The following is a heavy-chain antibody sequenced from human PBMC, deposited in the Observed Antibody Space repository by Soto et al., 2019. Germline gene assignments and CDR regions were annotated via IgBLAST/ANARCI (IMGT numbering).Heavy chain of an antibody. D-gene: IGHD7-27*01. J-gene: IGHJ4*02. Sequence: SETLSLTCPVSGGSISNSSYYWGWIRRPPGKGLEWIGTIYYSGSTYYNPSLKSRLTISVDTSKNQFSLKLSSVTAADTAVYYCARGWGRIFDYWGQGTLVTVSS. CDR1: GGSISNSSYY. CDR3: ARGWGRIFDY. V-gene: IGHV4-39*01. CDR2: IYYSGST.